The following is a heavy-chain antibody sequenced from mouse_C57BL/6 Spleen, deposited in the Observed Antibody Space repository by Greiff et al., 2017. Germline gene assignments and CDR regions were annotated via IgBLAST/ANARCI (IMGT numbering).Heavy chain of an antibody. CDR2: IYPRSGNT. V-gene: IGHV1-81*01. CDR1: GYTFTSYG. Sequence: VHLVESGAELARPGASVKLSCKASGYTFTSYGISWVKQRTGQGLEWIGEIYPRSGNTYYNEKFKGKATLTADKSSSTAYMELRSLTSEDSAVYFCAREVGYYFDYWGQGTTLTVSS. CDR3: AREVGYYFDY. J-gene: IGHJ2*01. D-gene: IGHD1-3*01.